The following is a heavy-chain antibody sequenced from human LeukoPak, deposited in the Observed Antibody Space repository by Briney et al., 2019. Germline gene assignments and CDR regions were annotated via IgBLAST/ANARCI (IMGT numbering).Heavy chain of an antibody. CDR2: ISSSSSYI. CDR3: ARVGYYDSSGYRAFDI. D-gene: IGHD3-22*01. J-gene: IGHJ3*02. V-gene: IGHV3-21*01. Sequence: GRSLRLSCAASGFTFSSYGMHWVRQAPGKGLEWVSSISSSSSYIYYADSVKGRFTISRDNAKNSLYLQMNSLRAEDTAVYYCARVGYYDSSGYRAFDIWGQGTMVTVSS. CDR1: GFTFSSYG.